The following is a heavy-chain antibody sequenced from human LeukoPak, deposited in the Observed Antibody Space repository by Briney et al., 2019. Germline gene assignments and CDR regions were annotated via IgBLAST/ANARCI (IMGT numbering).Heavy chain of an antibody. CDR3: ARVGPTNDFDY. Sequence: GRSLRLSCAASGFTFSSYAMHWVRQAPGKGLEWVAVISYDGSNKYYADSVKGRFTISRDSSKNTLYLQMNSLRAEDTAVYYCARVGPTNDFDYWGQGTLVTVSS. CDR2: ISYDGSNK. CDR1: GFTFSSYA. D-gene: IGHD2-8*01. V-gene: IGHV3-30-3*01. J-gene: IGHJ4*02.